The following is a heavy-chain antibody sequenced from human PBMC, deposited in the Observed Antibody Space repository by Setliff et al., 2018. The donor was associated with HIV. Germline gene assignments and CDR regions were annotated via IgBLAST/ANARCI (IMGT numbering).Heavy chain of an antibody. V-gene: IGHV1-18*01. D-gene: IGHD3-16*01. CDR1: GYTFIDYG. CDR3: ARVWPDYLYGMDV. Sequence: ASVKVSCKASGYTFIDYGISWVRQAPGQGLEWMGWINPYNANTNYGQKFQGRVTLTTDTSTRTAYMELRRLRSDDTALYYCARVWPDYLYGMDVWGQGTTVTVSS. CDR2: INPYNANT. J-gene: IGHJ6*02.